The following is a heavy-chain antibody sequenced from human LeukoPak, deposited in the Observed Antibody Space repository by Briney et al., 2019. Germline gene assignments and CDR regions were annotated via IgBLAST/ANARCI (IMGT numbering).Heavy chain of an antibody. D-gene: IGHD2-2*01. Sequence: ASVKVSCKASGYTFTGYYMHWVRQAPGQGLEWMGWINPNSGGTNYAQKFQGRVTMTRDTSISTAYMELSRLRSDDTAVYYCARDKEGCSSTGCYLWWFDPWGQGTLVTVSS. CDR2: INPNSGGT. CDR1: GYTFTGYY. V-gene: IGHV1-2*02. CDR3: ARDKEGCSSTGCYLWWFDP. J-gene: IGHJ5*02.